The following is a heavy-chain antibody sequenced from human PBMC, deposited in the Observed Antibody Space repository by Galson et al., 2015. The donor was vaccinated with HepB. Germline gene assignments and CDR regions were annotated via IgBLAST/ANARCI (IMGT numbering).Heavy chain of an antibody. J-gene: IGHJ4*02. D-gene: IGHD1-26*01. CDR1: GFTFSSYW. CDR3: ARDLGELLTQGIFDY. V-gene: IGHV3-7*03. CDR2: IKQDGSEK. Sequence: SLRLSCAASGFTFSSYWMSWVRQAPGKGLEWVANIKQDGSEKYYVDSVKGRFTISRDNAKNSLYLQTNSLRAEDTAVYYCARDLGELLTQGIFDYWGQGTLVTVSS.